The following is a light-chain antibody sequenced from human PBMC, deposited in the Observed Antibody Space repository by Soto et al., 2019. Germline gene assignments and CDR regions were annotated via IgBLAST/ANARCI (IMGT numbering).Light chain of an antibody. CDR1: ISNIGSDS. CDR3: QSSDSSMSGYV. V-gene: IGLV1-44*01. Sequence: QSVLTHPPSASWTPGETVTISFSGTISNIGSDSVNSFQHLPGTTPTLLIYGNNKRPSGVPDRSPASKSASYASPEITGLKAEDEADYYCQSSDSSMSGYVFGTWTKVPVL. J-gene: IGLJ1*01. CDR2: GNN.